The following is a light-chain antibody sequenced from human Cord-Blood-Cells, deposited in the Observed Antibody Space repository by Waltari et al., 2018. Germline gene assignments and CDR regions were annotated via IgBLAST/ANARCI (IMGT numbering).Light chain of an antibody. V-gene: IGLV2-14*01. CDR1: SSDVGGYNY. J-gene: IGLJ2*01. CDR3: SSYTSSSTVV. Sequence: QSALTQPVSVSGSPGQSITISCTGTSSDVGGYNYVSWYQQHPGKAPKLVFYDVSNRPSGVSKRFSGSGSGNAASLTISGLQAEDEADYYCSSYTSSSTVVFGGGTKLTVL. CDR2: DVS.